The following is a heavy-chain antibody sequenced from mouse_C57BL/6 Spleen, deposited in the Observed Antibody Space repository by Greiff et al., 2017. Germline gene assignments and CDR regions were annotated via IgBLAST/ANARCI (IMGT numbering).Heavy chain of an antibody. CDR1: GYSFTDYN. D-gene: IGHD2-14*01. Sequence: EVKLQESGPELVTPGASVKISCKASGYSFTDYNMNWVKPSNGTSLEWIGVINPNYGTTSYNQKVKGKATLTVDQSSSTAYMQLNSLTAEDSAVYYCAGYDDFDYWGQGTTLTVSA. V-gene: IGHV1-39*01. J-gene: IGHJ2*01. CDR2: INPNYGTT. CDR3: AGYDDFDY.